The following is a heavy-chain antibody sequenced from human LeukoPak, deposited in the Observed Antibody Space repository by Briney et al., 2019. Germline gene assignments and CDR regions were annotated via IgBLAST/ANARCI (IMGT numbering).Heavy chain of an antibody. D-gene: IGHD2-2*03. CDR2: ISYDGSNK. J-gene: IGHJ4*02. Sequence: GGSLRLSCAASGFTFSSHAMHWVRQAPGKGLEWVAVISYDGSNKYYADSVKGRFTISRDNSKNALYLQMNSLRAEDTAVYYCARDGEDGYCFDYWGQGTLVTVSS. CDR1: GFTFSSHA. V-gene: IGHV3-30-3*01. CDR3: ARDGEDGYCFDY.